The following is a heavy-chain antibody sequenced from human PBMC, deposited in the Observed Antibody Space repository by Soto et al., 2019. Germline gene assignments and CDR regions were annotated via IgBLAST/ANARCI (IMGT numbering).Heavy chain of an antibody. Sequence: GASVKVSCKASGYTFTSYGISWVRQAPGQGLEWMGWISAYNGNTNYAQKLQGRVTMTTDTSTSTAYMELRSLRSDDTAVYSCARSNCSGGSCTLYCYHYGMDVWGQGTTVTVSS. J-gene: IGHJ6*02. V-gene: IGHV1-18*01. D-gene: IGHD2-15*01. CDR2: ISAYNGNT. CDR3: ARSNCSGGSCTLYCYHYGMDV. CDR1: GYTFTSYG.